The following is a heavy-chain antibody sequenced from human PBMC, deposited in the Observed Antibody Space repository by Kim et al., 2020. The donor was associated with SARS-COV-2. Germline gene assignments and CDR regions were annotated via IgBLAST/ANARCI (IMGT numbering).Heavy chain of an antibody. D-gene: IGHD6-13*01. CDR2: IKQDGSEK. Sequence: GGSLRLSYAASGFTFSSYWMSWVRQAPGKGLEWVANIKQDGSEKYYVDSVKGRFTISRDNAKNSLYLQMNSLRAEDTAVYYCARDKYSSSWYWSYWGQGTLVTVSS. V-gene: IGHV3-7*03. CDR1: GFTFSSYW. CDR3: ARDKYSSSWYWSY. J-gene: IGHJ4*02.